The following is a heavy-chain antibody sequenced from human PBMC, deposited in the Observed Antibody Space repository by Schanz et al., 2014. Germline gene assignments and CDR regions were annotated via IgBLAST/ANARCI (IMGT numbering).Heavy chain of an antibody. CDR2: ISRDGTTS. V-gene: IGHV3-48*03. Sequence: EVQLVESGGGLIQPGGSLRLSCAASGFTFSSYGMNWIRQAPGKGLEWLSYISRDGTTSYYADSVKGRFTISRDNAKNSVYLQMNSLRVEDTAVYYCAGCGFRKFGVVYGLAVWGQGTTVTVS. CDR3: AGCGFRKFGVVYGLAV. J-gene: IGHJ6*02. D-gene: IGHD3-3*01. CDR1: GFTFSSYG.